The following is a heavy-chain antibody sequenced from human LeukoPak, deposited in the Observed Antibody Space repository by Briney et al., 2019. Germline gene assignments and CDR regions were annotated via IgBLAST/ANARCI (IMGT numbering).Heavy chain of an antibody. CDR3: AKKRPGDGDIFDY. CDR2: IQYSGGIR. J-gene: IGHJ4*02. D-gene: IGHD2-21*02. CDR1: GFTFSSYG. Sequence: GGSLRLSCAASGFTFSSYGMPWIRQAPGRGLEWVAYIQYSGGIRKYADSVKGRFTISRDNSKNTLLLQMNTLKTEDTAVYYCAKKRPGDGDIFDYWGQGTLLTVSS. V-gene: IGHV3-30*02.